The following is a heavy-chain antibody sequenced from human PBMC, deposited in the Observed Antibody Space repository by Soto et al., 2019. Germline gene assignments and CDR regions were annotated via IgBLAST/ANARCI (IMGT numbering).Heavy chain of an antibody. CDR1: GGSIYRSGYY. D-gene: IGHD2-15*01. Sequence: LSLTCTVSGGSIYRSGYYWGWIRQPPGRGLEWIGNIDYNGVTYSNPSLKSRVTISRDTSKNQFSLKLTSVTAADTALYYCGKVLVGATGHTDSDSWGPGTLVTV. J-gene: IGHJ4*02. CDR2: IDYNGVT. V-gene: IGHV4-39*01. CDR3: GKVLVGATGHTDSDS.